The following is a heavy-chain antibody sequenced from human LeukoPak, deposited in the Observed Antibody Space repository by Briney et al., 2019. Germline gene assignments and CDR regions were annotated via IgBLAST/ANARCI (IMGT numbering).Heavy chain of an antibody. D-gene: IGHD5-18*01. Sequence: GASVKVSCKTSGYTFTSYAISWVRQAPGQGLEWMGGIIPIFGTANYAQKFQGRVTITADESTSTAYMELSSLRSEDTAVYYCVRAGLNTAMVTYFDYWGQGTLVTVSS. CDR2: IIPIFGTA. CDR1: GYTFTSYA. J-gene: IGHJ4*02. CDR3: VRAGLNTAMVTYFDY. V-gene: IGHV1-69*13.